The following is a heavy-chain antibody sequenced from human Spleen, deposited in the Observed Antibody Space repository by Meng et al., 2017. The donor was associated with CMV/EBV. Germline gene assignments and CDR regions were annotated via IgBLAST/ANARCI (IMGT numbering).Heavy chain of an antibody. V-gene: IGHV3-21*01. D-gene: IGHD6-13*01. CDR3: ARARGGAAVFYNFDC. Sequence: SGFSFSSYSMIWVRQAPGKGLEWVSSIAPSTTYICCGGSVRGRFTISRDNAKKSLYLQMNSLRGEDTAVYYCARARGGAAVFYNFDCWGQGTLVTVSS. CDR1: GFSFSSYS. J-gene: IGHJ4*02. CDR2: IAPSTTYI.